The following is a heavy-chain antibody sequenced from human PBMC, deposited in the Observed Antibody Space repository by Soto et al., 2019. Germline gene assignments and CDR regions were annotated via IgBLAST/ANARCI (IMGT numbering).Heavy chain of an antibody. D-gene: IGHD2-2*01. CDR1: GFTFSSYS. V-gene: IGHV3-21*01. CDR2: ISSSSSYI. Sequence: EVQLVGSGGGLVKPGGSLRLSCAASGFTFSSYSMNWVRQAPGKGLEWVSSISSSSSYIYYADSVKGRFTISRDNAKNSLYLQMNSLRAEDTAVYYCARDPAGRPEYFDYWGQGTLVTVSS. J-gene: IGHJ4*02. CDR3: ARDPAGRPEYFDY.